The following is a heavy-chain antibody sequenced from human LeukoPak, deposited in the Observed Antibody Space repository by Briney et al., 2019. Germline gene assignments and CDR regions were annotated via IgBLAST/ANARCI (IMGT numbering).Heavy chain of an antibody. V-gene: IGHV1-3*01. Sequence: ASVTVSCKASGYTFTSYAMHWVRQAPGQRLEWMGWINAGNGNTKYSQKFQGRVTITRDTSASTAYMELSSLRSEDTAVYYCARVRSATGFFDYWGQGTLVTVSS. CDR3: ARVRSATGFFDY. CDR1: GYTFTSYA. CDR2: INAGNGNT. D-gene: IGHD1-1*01. J-gene: IGHJ4*02.